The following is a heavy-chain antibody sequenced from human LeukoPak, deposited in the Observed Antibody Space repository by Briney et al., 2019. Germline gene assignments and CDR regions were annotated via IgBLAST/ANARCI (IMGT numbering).Heavy chain of an antibody. CDR2: IYPGDSDT. CDR3: ATLFYYGSGSYYRPFDY. Sequence: GESLKISCKGSGYSFTSYWIGWVRQMPGKGLEWMGIIYPGDSDTRYSPSFQGQVTISADKSISTAYLQWSSLKASDTAMYYCATLFYYGSGSYYRPFDYWGQGTLVTVSS. CDR1: GYSFTSYW. V-gene: IGHV5-51*01. D-gene: IGHD3-10*01. J-gene: IGHJ4*02.